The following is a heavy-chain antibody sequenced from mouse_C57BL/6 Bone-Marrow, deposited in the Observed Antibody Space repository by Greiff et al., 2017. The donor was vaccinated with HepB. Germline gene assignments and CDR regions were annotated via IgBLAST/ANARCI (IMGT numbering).Heavy chain of an antibody. CDR1: GFTFSSYA. J-gene: IGHJ3*01. D-gene: IGHD2-2*01. CDR3: ARDRGLRRGTWFAY. CDR2: ISDGGSYT. V-gene: IGHV5-4*01. Sequence: EVQGVESGGGLVKPGGSLKLSCAASGFTFSSYAMSWVRQTPEKRLEWVATISDGGSYTYYPDNVKGRFTISRDNAKNNLYLQMSHLKSEDTAMYYCARDRGLRRGTWFAYWGQGTLVTVSA.